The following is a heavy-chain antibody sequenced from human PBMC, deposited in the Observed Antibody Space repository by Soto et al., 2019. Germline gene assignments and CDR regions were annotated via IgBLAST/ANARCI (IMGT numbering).Heavy chain of an antibody. CDR3: ATLTPIPL. V-gene: IGHV4-4*02. D-gene: IGHD2-2*02. CDR2: ISHSGNT. Sequence: QVQLQESGPRLVKHSGTLSLTCDVSGGLIHGQRGWNWWTWVRQHPGKGLEWIGEISHSGNTNYNMSLASRVTISLDKSKSQFSLSLTCVTAADTAVYYCATLTPIPLWGQGTLVTVSS. J-gene: IGHJ4*02. CDR1: GGLIHGQRGWNW.